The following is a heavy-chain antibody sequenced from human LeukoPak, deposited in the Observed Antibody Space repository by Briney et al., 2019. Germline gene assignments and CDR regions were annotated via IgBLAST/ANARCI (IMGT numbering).Heavy chain of an antibody. Sequence: GGSLRLSCAASGFTFSDYYMSWIRQAPGKGLEWVSYISSSGSTIYYADSVKGRFTISRDNSKNTLYLQMNSLRTEDTAVYYCAKSTGSIPTHTLDYWGQGTLVTVSS. V-gene: IGHV3-11*04. CDR1: GFTFSDYY. D-gene: IGHD2-21*01. CDR2: ISSSGSTI. CDR3: AKSTGSIPTHTLDY. J-gene: IGHJ4*02.